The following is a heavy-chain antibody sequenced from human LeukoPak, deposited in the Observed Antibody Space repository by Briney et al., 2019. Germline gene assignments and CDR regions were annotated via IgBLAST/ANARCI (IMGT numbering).Heavy chain of an antibody. Sequence: SETLSLTCTVSGGSISSSSYYWGWIRQPPGKGLEWIGSIYYSGSTYYNPSLKSRVTISVDTSKNQFSLKLSSVTAADTAVYYCAREKRNDQNYYDSSAPGYNWFDPWGQGTLVTVSS. J-gene: IGHJ5*02. CDR3: AREKRNDQNYYDSSAPGYNWFDP. CDR1: GGSISSSSYY. CDR2: IYYSGST. D-gene: IGHD3-22*01. V-gene: IGHV4-39*07.